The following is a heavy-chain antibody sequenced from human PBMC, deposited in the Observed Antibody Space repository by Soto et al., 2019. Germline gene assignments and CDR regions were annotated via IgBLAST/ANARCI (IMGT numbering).Heavy chain of an antibody. D-gene: IGHD3-22*01. CDR1: GYTFTSYA. V-gene: IGHV1-3*01. CDR2: INAGNGNT. CDR3: ARPTRYYYDSSGQSAWFDP. J-gene: IGHJ5*02. Sequence: ASVKVSCKASGYTFTSYAMHWVRQAPGQRLEWMGWINAGNGNTKYSQKFQGRVTITADESTSTAYMELSSLRSEDTAVYYCARPTRYYYDSSGQSAWFDPWGQGPLVTVSS.